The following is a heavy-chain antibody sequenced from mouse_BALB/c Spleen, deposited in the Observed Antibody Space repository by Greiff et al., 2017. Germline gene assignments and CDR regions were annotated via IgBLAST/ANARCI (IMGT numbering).Heavy chain of an antibody. D-gene: IGHD1-1*01. V-gene: IGHV5-12-1*01. CDR3: ARLIYYYGSSYHYYAMDY. CDR1: GFAFSSYD. CDR2: ISSGGGST. Sequence: DVMLVESGGGLVKPGGSLKLSCAASGFAFSSYDMSWVRQTPEKRLEWVAYISSGGGSTYYPDTVKGRFTISRDNAKNTLYLQMSSLKSEDTAMYYCARLIYYYGSSYHYYAMDYWGQGTSVTVSS. J-gene: IGHJ4*01.